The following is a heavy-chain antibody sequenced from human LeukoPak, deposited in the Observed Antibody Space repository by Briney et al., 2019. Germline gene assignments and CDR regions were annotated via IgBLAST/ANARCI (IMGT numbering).Heavy chain of an antibody. J-gene: IGHJ4*02. CDR3: ARDLSSTSNWEFDF. CDR2: INLNSGGT. CDR1: GYTFTGYF. Sequence: ASVKVSCKASGYTFTGYFMHWVRQAPGQGLEWMGRINLNSGGTYYAQNFQGRVTMTRDTSISTAYVELSRLTSDDTAMYYCARDLSSTSNWEFDFWGQGTPVTVSS. V-gene: IGHV1-2*06. D-gene: IGHD1-26*01.